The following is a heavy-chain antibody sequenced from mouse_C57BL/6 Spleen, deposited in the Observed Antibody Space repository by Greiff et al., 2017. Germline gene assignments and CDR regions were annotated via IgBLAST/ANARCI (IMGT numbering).Heavy chain of an antibody. D-gene: IGHD1-1*01. V-gene: IGHV1-15*01. CDR3: TRAGVITTVVATDY. CDR1: GYTFTDYE. Sequence: QVQLQQSGAELVRPGASVTLSCKASGYTFTDYEMHWVKQTPVHGLEWIGAIDPETGGTAYNQKFKGKAILTADNSSSTAYMGLRSLTSEDSAVYYCTRAGVITTVVATDYWGQGTTLTVSS. J-gene: IGHJ2*01. CDR2: IDPETGGT.